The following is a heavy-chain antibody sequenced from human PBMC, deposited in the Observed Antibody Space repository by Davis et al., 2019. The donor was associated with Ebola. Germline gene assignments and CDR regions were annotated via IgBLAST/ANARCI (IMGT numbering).Heavy chain of an antibody. V-gene: IGHV4-34*01. CDR2: INHSGST. CDR1: GGSFSGYY. J-gene: IGHJ4*02. D-gene: IGHD3-16*02. Sequence: PSETLSLTCAVYGGSFSGYYWNWIRQPPGKGLEWIGEINHSGSTNYNPSLKSRVTISLDTSKNQFFLILSSVTAADTAVYYCARGGSYRPHYFDYWGQGTLVTVSS. CDR3: ARGGSYRPHYFDY.